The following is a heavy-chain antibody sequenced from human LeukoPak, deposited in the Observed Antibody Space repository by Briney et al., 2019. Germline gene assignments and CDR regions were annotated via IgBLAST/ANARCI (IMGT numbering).Heavy chain of an antibody. CDR3: ARTPLEVATIHYYFDY. CDR1: GGTFSSYA. D-gene: IGHD5-12*01. J-gene: IGHJ4*02. CDR2: IIPIFGTA. V-gene: IGHV1-69*05. Sequence: ASVKVSCKASGGTFSSYAISWVRQAPGQGLEWMGGIIPIFGTANYAQKFQGRVTITTDESASTAYMELSSLRSEDTAVYYCARTPLEVATIHYYFDYWGQGTLVTVSS.